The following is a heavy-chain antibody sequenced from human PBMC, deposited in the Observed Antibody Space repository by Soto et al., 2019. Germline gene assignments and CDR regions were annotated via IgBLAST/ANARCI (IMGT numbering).Heavy chain of an antibody. CDR2: IYYSGST. J-gene: IGHJ5*02. D-gene: IGHD3-22*01. CDR3: ARDLRADSSGYWFNWLDP. V-gene: IGHV4-59*01. Sequence: SETLSLTCTVSGGSISSYYWSWIRQPPGKGLEWIGYIYYSGSTNYNPSLKSRVTISVDTSKNQFSLKLSSVTAADTAVYYCARDLRADSSGYWFNWLDPWGQGTLVTVSS. CDR1: GGSISSYY.